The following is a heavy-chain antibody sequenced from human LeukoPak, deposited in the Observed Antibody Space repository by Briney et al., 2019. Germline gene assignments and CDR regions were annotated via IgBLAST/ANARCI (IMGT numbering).Heavy chain of an antibody. CDR3: ARDQLCLDY. D-gene: IGHD2-2*01. J-gene: IGHJ4*02. Sequence: GRSLRLSCAASGFTFSSYAMHWVRQAPGKGLEWVAVISYDGSNKYYADSVKGRFIISRDNSKNTLDLQMNSLRPEDTAVYYCARDQLCLDYWGQGTLVAVSP. CDR2: ISYDGSNK. V-gene: IGHV3-30-3*01. CDR1: GFTFSSYA.